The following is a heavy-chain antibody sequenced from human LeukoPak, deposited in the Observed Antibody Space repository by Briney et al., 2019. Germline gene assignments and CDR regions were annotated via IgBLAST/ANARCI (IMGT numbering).Heavy chain of an antibody. D-gene: IGHD6-6*01. CDR3: ARVGIAARRFDY. Sequence: PGGSLRLSCAVSGFTFNSHGMRWIRQAPGKGLEWVSYISSSSSTIYYADSVKGRFTISRDNAKNSLYLQMNSLRDEDTAVYYCARVGIAARRFDYWGQGTLVTVSS. CDR2: ISSSSSTI. CDR1: GFTFNSHG. J-gene: IGHJ4*02. V-gene: IGHV3-48*02.